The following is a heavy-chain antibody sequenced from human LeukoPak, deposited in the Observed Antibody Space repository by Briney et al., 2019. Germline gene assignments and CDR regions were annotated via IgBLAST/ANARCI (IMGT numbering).Heavy chain of an antibody. V-gene: IGHV1-2*02. J-gene: IGHJ6*02. CDR1: GGTFSSYA. D-gene: IGHD5-18*01. Sequence: VASVKVSCKASGGTFSSYAISWVRQAPGQGLEWMGWISPSSGGTNYAQSFQGRVTMTRDTSIRTAYMEVSRLRFDDTAVYYCAREIGHNYGQRGMDVWGQGTTVTVSS. CDR3: AREIGHNYGQRGMDV. CDR2: ISPSSGGT.